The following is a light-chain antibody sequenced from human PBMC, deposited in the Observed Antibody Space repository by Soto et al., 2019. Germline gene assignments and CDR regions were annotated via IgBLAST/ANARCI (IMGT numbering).Light chain of an antibody. CDR3: QQYNSYSWP. CDR1: QSISTW. Sequence: QMTQSSSTLSASVGDRVTITCRASQSISTWLAWYQQKPGKAPKLLIFDASSLKSGVPSRFIGSGSGTEFTLTISSLQPDDFATYYCQQYNSYSWPFGHGTKVDIK. CDR2: DAS. V-gene: IGKV1-5*01. J-gene: IGKJ1*01.